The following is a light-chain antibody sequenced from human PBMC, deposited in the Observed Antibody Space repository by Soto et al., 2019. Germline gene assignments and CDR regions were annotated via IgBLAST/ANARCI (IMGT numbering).Light chain of an antibody. CDR1: SSDVGGYNY. Sequence: QSVLTQPASVSGSPGQSIIISCTGTSSDVGGYNYVSWYQQHPGKAPKLMIYEVSNRPSGVSNRFSGSKSGNTASLTISGLQAEDEADYYCSSYTSSSTYVFGTGTKLTVL. CDR2: EVS. CDR3: SSYTSSSTYV. V-gene: IGLV2-14*01. J-gene: IGLJ1*01.